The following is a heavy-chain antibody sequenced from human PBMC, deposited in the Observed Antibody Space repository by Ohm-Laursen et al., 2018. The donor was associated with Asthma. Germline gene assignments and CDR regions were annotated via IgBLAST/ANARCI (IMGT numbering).Heavy chain of an antibody. Sequence: SETLSLTCTVSGGSVSSGGYYWSWIRQPPGKGLEWIGYIYYSGSTNYNPSLKSRVTISVDTSKNQFSLKLSSVTAADTAVYYCARARVITGTTGNPYYYYYGMDVWGQGTTVTVSS. CDR1: GGSVSSGGYY. CDR3: ARARVITGTTGNPYYYYYGMDV. D-gene: IGHD1-7*01. V-gene: IGHV4-61*08. CDR2: IYYSGST. J-gene: IGHJ6*02.